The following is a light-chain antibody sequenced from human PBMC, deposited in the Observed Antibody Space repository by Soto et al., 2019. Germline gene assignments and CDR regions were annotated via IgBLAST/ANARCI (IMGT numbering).Light chain of an antibody. CDR3: SSYTSSSTRV. Sequence: QPVLTQPASVSGAPGQSITISCTGTSSDVGGYNYVSWYQQHPGKAPKLMIYDVSNRPSGVSNRFSGSKSGNTASLTISGLQAEDEADYYCSSYTSSSTRVFGPGTKVTVL. J-gene: IGLJ1*01. CDR1: SSDVGGYNY. V-gene: IGLV2-14*01. CDR2: DVS.